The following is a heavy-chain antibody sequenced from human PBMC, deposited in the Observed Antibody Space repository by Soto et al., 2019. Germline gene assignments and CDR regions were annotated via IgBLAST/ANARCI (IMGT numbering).Heavy chain of an antibody. D-gene: IGHD3-22*01. V-gene: IGHV4-39*01. CDR2: IYYGGST. CDR1: GGSISSSSYY. Sequence: QLQLQESGPGLVKPSETLSLTCTVSGGSISSSSYYWGWIRQPQGKGLEWIGSIYYGGSTYYNPSLKSRVTISVDTSNNQFSLKLSSVTAADTAVYYCARRASGYPFDYWGQGTLVTVSS. CDR3: ARRASGYPFDY. J-gene: IGHJ4*02.